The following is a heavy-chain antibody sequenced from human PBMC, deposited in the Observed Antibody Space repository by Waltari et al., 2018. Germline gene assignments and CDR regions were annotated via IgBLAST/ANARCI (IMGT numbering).Heavy chain of an antibody. CDR3: ARGGVVVVPAAMYHFDY. J-gene: IGHJ4*02. CDR1: GGTFSSYA. V-gene: IGHV1-69*14. Sequence: QVQLVQSGAEVKKPGSSVKVSCKASGGTFSSYAISWVRQAPGQGLEWMGGISPIFGTANYAQKFQGRVTITADKSTSTAYMELSSLRSEDTAVYYCARGGVVVVPAAMYHFDYWGQGTLVTVSS. D-gene: IGHD2-2*01. CDR2: ISPIFGTA.